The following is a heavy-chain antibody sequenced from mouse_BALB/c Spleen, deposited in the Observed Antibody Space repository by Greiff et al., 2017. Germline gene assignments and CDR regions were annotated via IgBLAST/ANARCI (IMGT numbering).Heavy chain of an antibody. D-gene: IGHD2-1*01. Sequence: EVNVVESGGGLVKPGGSLKLSCAASGFAFSSYDMSWVRQTPEKRLEWVAYISSGGGSTYYPDTVKGRFTISRDNAKNTLYLQMSSLKSEDTAMYYCARHALYYGNYGWFDYWGQGTTLTVSS. J-gene: IGHJ2*01. CDR3: ARHALYYGNYGWFDY. CDR2: ISSGGGST. CDR1: GFAFSSYD. V-gene: IGHV5-12-1*01.